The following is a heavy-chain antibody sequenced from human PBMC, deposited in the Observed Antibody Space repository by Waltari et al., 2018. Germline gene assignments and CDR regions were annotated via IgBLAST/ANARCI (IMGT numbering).Heavy chain of an antibody. CDR1: GFTFRRAG. CDR3: ARDGISSTQSGYFDY. Sequence: EVRLVESGGGLVKPGGSLRLSCAASGFTFRRAGMNWVRQAPGKGLEWVSSISSLSKYTYYADSVKGRFTISRDNAKNSLYLQMNSLRAEDTAVYFCARDGISSTQSGYFDYWGQGVLVTVSS. CDR2: ISSLSKYT. D-gene: IGHD6-13*01. V-gene: IGHV3-21*01. J-gene: IGHJ4*02.